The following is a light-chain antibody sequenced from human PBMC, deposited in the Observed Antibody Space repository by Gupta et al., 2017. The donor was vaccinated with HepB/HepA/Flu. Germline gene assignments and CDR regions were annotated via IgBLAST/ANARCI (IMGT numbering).Light chain of an antibody. CDR2: DVN. CDR3: SSYKVCDTVFV. Sequence: QSVLTQTAPESGSLGKSITVSCTGTSSDIGGYNFVSWYRQLPGTAPKIVIFDVNNRPSGVSDRCSGSKSGNTASLTISLLQAEDEADYYFSSYKVCDTVFVFGTGTTVTV. CDR1: SSDIGGYNF. V-gene: IGLV2-14*03. J-gene: IGLJ1*01.